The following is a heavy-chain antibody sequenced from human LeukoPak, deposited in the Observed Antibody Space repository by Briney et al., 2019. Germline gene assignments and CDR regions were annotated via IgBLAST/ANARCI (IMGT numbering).Heavy chain of an antibody. CDR3: AKDSGGGWDY. CDR1: GFTFSSYA. D-gene: IGHD3-16*01. CDR2: ISGSGGST. Sequence: PGGSLRLSCAASGFTFSSYAMSWVRQAPGKGLEWVSAISGSGGSTYYADSVKGRFTISRDNSENTLYLQMNSPRAEGTAVYYCAKDSGGGWDYWGQGTLVTVSS. J-gene: IGHJ4*02. V-gene: IGHV3-23*01.